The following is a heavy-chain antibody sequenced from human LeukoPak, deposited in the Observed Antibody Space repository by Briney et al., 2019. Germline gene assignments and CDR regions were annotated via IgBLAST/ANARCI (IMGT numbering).Heavy chain of an antibody. CDR3: TRAPGTGPLTVRWSGPFDI. CDR2: ISSDGNSK. D-gene: IGHD3-3*01. Sequence: GGSLRLSCAASGFSFSSYSIHWVRQAPGKGLEWVAVISSDGNSKNFALSVKGRFAISRDNAQDSLYLQMSYLRAEDTAVYYCTRAPGTGPLTVRWSGPFDIWGQGTMVTVSS. J-gene: IGHJ3*02. CDR1: GFSFSSYS. V-gene: IGHV3-30*09.